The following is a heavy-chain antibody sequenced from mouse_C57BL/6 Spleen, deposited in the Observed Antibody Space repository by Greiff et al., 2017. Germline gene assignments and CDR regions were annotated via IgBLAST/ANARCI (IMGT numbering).Heavy chain of an antibody. V-gene: IGHV1-9*01. D-gene: IGHD1-1*01. CDR1: GYTFTGYW. CDR3: ARGVLLRSGWYFDV. J-gene: IGHJ1*03. Sequence: QVQLQQSGAELMKPGASVKLSCKATGYTFTGYWIEWVKQRPGHGLEWIGEILPGSGSTNYNEKLKGKATFTAETSSNTAYMQLSGLTTEDSAIYYWARGVLLRSGWYFDVWGTGTTVTVSS. CDR2: ILPGSGST.